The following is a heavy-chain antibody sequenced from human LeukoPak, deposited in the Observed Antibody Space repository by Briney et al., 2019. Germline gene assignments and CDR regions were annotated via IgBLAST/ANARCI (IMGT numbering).Heavy chain of an antibody. V-gene: IGHV4-4*07. CDR2: LYTSGST. D-gene: IGHD3-9*01. CDR1: GGSISSYY. Sequence: PSETLSLTCTVSGGSISSYYWSWIRQPAGKGLEWIGRLYTSGSTNYNPSLKSRVTMSVDTSKNQFSLKLSSVTAADTAVYYCARDEPVYYDILTGTNWFDPWGQGTLVTVSS. J-gene: IGHJ5*02. CDR3: ARDEPVYYDILTGTNWFDP.